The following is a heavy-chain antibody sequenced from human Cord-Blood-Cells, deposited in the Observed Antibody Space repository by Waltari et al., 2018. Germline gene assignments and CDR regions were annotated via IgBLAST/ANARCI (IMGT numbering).Heavy chain of an antibody. Sequence: VQLVESGGGVVQPGRSLRLSCAASGFTFSSYGMHWVRQAPGKGLEGVAVISYDGSNKYYADSVKDRFTISRDNSKNTLYLQMNSLRAEDTAVYYCAKDQFDYWGQGTLVTVSS. CDR2: ISYDGSNK. CDR1: GFTFSSYG. CDR3: AKDQFDY. V-gene: IGHV3-30*18. J-gene: IGHJ4*02.